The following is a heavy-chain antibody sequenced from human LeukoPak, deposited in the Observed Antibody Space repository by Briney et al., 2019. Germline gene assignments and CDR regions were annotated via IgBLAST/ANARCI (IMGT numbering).Heavy chain of an antibody. CDR2: INSDGSST. D-gene: IGHD1-14*01. Sequence: PGGSLRLSCAASGFTFNSYYMHWVRQAPGKGLVWVSRINSDGSSTSYADSVKGRFTISRDNAKNTLYLQMNSLRAEDTAVYYCATGQGHGMDVWGQGTTVTVSS. J-gene: IGHJ6*02. CDR1: GFTFNSYY. V-gene: IGHV3-74*01. CDR3: ATGQGHGMDV.